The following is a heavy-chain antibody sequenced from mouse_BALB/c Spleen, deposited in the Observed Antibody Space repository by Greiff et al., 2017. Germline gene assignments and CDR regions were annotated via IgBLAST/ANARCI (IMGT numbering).Heavy chain of an antibody. V-gene: IGHV2-9*02. CDR1: GFSFTSYG. D-gene: IGHD1-1*01. CDR2: IWAGGST. Sequence: VQLVESGPGLVAPSQSLSITCTVSGFSFTSYGVHWVRQPPGKGLEWLGVIWAGGSTNYNSALMSRLSISKDNSKCQVVLKMNSLQTDDTALYYCARENYYVSSCRWYFDVWGAGTTVTVSS. J-gene: IGHJ1*01. CDR3: ARENYYVSSCRWYFDV.